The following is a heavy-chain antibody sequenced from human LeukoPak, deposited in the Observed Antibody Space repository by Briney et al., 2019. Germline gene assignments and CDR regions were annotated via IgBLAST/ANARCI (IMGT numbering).Heavy chain of an antibody. CDR3: AKILELRGFDY. CDR1: GFTFRNYW. J-gene: IGHJ4*02. V-gene: IGHV3-7*03. CDR2: IKQDGSKK. D-gene: IGHD1-7*01. Sequence: GGSLRLSCAASGFTFRNYWMNWVRQAPGKGLERVASIKQDGSKKYYLDSVKGRFTISRDNSKNTLYLQMNSLRAEDTAVYYCAKILELRGFDYWGQGTLVTVSS.